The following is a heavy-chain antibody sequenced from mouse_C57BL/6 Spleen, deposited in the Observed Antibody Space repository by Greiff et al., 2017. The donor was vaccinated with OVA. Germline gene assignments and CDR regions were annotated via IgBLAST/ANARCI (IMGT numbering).Heavy chain of an antibody. CDR1: GYTFTGYW. CDR2: ILPGSGST. V-gene: IGHV1-9*01. D-gene: IGHD2-4*01. Sequence: VQGVESGAELMQPGASVKLSCKATGYTFTGYWIAWVKQRPGHGLEWIGEILPGSGSTNYNEKFKGKATFTADTSSNTAYMQLSSLTTEDSAIYYCARRGTYDYERSFDYWGQGTTLTVSS. J-gene: IGHJ2*01. CDR3: ARRGTYDYERSFDY.